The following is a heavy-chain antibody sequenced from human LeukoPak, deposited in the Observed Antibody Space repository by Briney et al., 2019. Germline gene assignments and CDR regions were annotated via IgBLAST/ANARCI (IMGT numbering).Heavy chain of an antibody. D-gene: IGHD6-6*01. CDR2: IKHYGNT. V-gene: IGHV4-38-2*01. CDR1: GYSISSSYY. J-gene: IGHJ4*02. Sequence: SETLPLTCAVSGYSISSSYYWNWIRQPPGKGREGIGQIKHYGNTNYNPSPNSRVTISVDTSKNQFSLRLNSVTAADTAVYYCAGNNSSSRPSDYWGQGTLVTVSS. CDR3: AGNNSSSRPSDY.